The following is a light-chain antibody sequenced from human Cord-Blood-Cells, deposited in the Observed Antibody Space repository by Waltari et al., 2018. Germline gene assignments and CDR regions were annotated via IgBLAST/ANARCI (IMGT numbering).Light chain of an antibody. CDR1: SSDVGGYNY. CDR3: CSYAGSYTV. CDR2: DVS. V-gene: IGLV2-11*01. J-gene: IGLJ7*01. Sequence: QSALTQPRSVSGPPGQPVTISCTGTSSDVGGYNYVSWYQQHPGKAPKLMIYDVSKRPSGVPDRFSGSKSGNTASLTISGLQAEDEADYYCCSYAGSYTVFGGGTQLTVL.